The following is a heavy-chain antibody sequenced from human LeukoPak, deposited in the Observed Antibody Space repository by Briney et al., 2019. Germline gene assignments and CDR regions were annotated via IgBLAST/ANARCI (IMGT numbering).Heavy chain of an antibody. CDR2: ISYDGSNK. CDR1: GFTFSSYA. CDR3: ARRYRRGSWFDP. D-gene: IGHD3-10*01. Sequence: GGSLRLSCAASGFTFSSYAMHWVRQAPGKGLEWVAVISYDGSNKYYADSVKGRFTISRDNSKNTLYLQMNSLRAEDTAVYYCARRYRRGSWFDPWGQGTLVTVSS. J-gene: IGHJ5*02. V-gene: IGHV3-30*04.